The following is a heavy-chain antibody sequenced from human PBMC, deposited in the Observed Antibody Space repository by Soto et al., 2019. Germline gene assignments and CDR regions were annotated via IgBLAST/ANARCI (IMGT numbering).Heavy chain of an antibody. Sequence: PSETLSLTCAVYGGSFSGYYWSWIRQPPGKGLEWIGEINHSGSTNYNPSLKSRVTISVDTSKNQFSLKLSSVTAADTAVYYCARRSSTVTIFSVNPNYYYYMDVRGKRTTVTVSS. D-gene: IGHD4-17*01. CDR3: ARRSSTVTIFSVNPNYYYYMDV. CDR2: INHSGST. J-gene: IGHJ6*03. CDR1: GGSFSGYY. V-gene: IGHV4-34*01.